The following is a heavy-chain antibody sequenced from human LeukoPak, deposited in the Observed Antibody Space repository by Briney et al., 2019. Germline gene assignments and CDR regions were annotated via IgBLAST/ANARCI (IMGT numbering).Heavy chain of an antibody. CDR2: IYPGDSDT. Sequence: GESLKISCKGSGYTFTSYWIGWVRQMPGKGLEWMGIIYPGDSDTRYSPSFQGQVTISADKSINAAYLQWSTLKASDTALYYCARGYYYDSSGYPDYWGQGTLVTVSS. CDR1: GYTFTSYW. D-gene: IGHD3-22*01. J-gene: IGHJ4*02. CDR3: ARGYYYDSSGYPDY. V-gene: IGHV5-51*01.